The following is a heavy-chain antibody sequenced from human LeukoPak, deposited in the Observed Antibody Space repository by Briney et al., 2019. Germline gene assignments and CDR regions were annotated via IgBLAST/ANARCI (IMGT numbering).Heavy chain of an antibody. Sequence: GASVKVSCKASGYTFTGYYMHWVRQAPGQGLEWMGWINPNSGGTNYAQKFQGRVTMTRDTSISTAYMELSRLRSDDTAVYYCATPVGILTGDYNFDYWGQGTLVTGSS. CDR2: INPNSGGT. CDR3: ATPVGILTGDYNFDY. V-gene: IGHV1-2*02. CDR1: GYTFTGYY. J-gene: IGHJ4*02. D-gene: IGHD3-9*01.